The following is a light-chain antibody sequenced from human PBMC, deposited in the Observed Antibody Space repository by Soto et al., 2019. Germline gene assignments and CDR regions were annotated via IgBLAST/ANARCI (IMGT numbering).Light chain of an antibody. J-gene: IGKJ4*01. Sequence: DIQMTQAPSSLYESVCDRVTITCRASQSISSYFHWYHQKSGKAPKLLNYAASSLQSGVPSKVSGSVTGTEFTLNISSLQPKDFATYYCQRRFSTLLTGGGGNKVEIK. CDR3: QRRFSTLLT. CDR2: AAS. V-gene: IGKV1-39*01. CDR1: QSISSY.